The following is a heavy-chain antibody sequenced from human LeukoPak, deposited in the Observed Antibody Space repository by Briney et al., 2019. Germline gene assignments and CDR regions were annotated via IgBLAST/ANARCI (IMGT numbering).Heavy chain of an antibody. D-gene: IGHD6-13*01. V-gene: IGHV4-39*07. J-gene: IGHJ5*02. CDR2: IYYSGST. CDR1: TFSDYY. CDR3: ASQIIAAAEDWFDP. Sequence: TFSDYYMSWIRQPPGKGLEWIGSIYYSGSTYYNPSLKSRVTISVDTSKNQFSLKLSSVTAADTAVYYCASQIIAAAEDWFDPWGQGTLVTVSS.